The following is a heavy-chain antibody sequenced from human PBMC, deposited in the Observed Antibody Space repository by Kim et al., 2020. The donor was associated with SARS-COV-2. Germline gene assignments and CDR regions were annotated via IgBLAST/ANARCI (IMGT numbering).Heavy chain of an antibody. CDR1: GYTFTSHA. V-gene: IGHV7-4-1*02. D-gene: IGHD2-8*02. Sequence: ASVKVSCKASGYTFTSHAINWVPQAPGHGLEWMGWINTNTGNPTYAQGFTGRFVFSLDTSVSTAYLQINSLKAEDTAVYYCARSPEAGGFDYWGQGTLVT. J-gene: IGHJ4*02. CDR2: INTNTGNP. CDR3: ARSPEAGGFDY.